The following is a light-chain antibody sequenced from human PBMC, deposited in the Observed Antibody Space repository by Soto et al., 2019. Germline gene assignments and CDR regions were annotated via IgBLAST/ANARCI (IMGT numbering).Light chain of an antibody. V-gene: IGKV3-20*01. Sequence: IVLTQSPGARSLSPGERATLSCRASQSISSSYLAWYQQKPGQAPRVLIYGASSRATGIPDRFSGSGSGTDFTLTISRLEPEDFAVYFCQQYGNPPPNAFGQGTKVDIK. CDR3: QQYGNPPPNA. CDR1: QSISSSY. CDR2: GAS. J-gene: IGKJ2*01.